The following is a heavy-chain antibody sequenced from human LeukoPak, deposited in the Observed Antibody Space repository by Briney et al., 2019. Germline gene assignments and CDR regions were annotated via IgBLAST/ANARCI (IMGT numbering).Heavy chain of an antibody. D-gene: IGHD2-15*01. CDR1: GVSISSYY. CDR2: IYYSGST. J-gene: IGHJ4*02. V-gene: IGHV4-59*08. Sequence: SETLSLTCTVSGVSISSYYWSWIRQPPGKGLEWIGYIYYSGSTNYNPSLKSRVTISVDTSKNQFSLKLSSVTAADTAVYYCARHSYCSGGSCYFPSWGQGTLVTVSS. CDR3: ARHSYCSGGSCYFPS.